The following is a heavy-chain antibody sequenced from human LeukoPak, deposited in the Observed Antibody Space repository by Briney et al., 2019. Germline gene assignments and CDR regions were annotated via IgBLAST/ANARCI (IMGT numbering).Heavy chain of an antibody. J-gene: IGHJ4*02. D-gene: IGHD3-3*01. CDR2: ISYDGSNK. V-gene: IGHV3-30*18. CDR3: AKGHYDFWSGYYTGWWTPVNDY. Sequence: GRSLRLSCAASGFTFSSYGMHWVRQAPGKGLEWVAVISYDGSNKYYADSVKGRFTISRDNSKNTLYLQMNSLRAEDTAVYYCAKGHYDFWSGYYTGWWTPVNDYWGQGTLVTVSS. CDR1: GFTFSSYG.